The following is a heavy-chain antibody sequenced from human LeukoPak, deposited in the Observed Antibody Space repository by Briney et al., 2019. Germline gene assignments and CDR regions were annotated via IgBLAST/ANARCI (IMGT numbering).Heavy chain of an antibody. D-gene: IGHD6-6*01. Sequence: GGSLRLSCAASGFTVSSNYMSWVRQAPGKGLEWVSAISGSGGSTYYADSVKGRFTISRDNSKNTLYLQMNSLRAEDTAVYYCAKGGSSSYYYGMDVWGQGTTVTVSS. CDR1: GFTVSSNY. CDR2: ISGSGGST. V-gene: IGHV3-23*01. CDR3: AKGGSSSYYYGMDV. J-gene: IGHJ6*02.